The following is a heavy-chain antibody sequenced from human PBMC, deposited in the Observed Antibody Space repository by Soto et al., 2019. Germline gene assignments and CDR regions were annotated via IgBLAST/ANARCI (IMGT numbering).Heavy chain of an antibody. CDR2: IYYSGST. CDR3: ARLARLRGAAAGRYYYYYGMDV. J-gene: IGHJ6*02. D-gene: IGHD6-13*01. Sequence: PSETLSLTCTVSGGSISSYYWSWIRQPPGKGLEWIGYIYYSGSTNYNPSLKSRVTISVDTSKNQFSLKLSSVTAADTAVYYCARLARLRGAAAGRYYYYYGMDVWGQGTTVTVSS. V-gene: IGHV4-59*01. CDR1: GGSISSYY.